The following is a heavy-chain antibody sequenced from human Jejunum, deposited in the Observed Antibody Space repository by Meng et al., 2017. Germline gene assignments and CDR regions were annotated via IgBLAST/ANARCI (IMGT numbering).Heavy chain of an antibody. CDR3: AANTVGIYTGFGF. CDR2: IDPKKGDT. CDR1: GYTFTGYF. Sequence: ASVKVSCKASGYTFTGYFIHWVRQAPGEGLEWMGRIDPKKGDTTYAQKFVGRVTMTRDTSINTAYMELTGLTSDDTALYYCAANTVGIYTGFGFWGQGTLVNGAS. V-gene: IGHV1-2*06. J-gene: IGHJ4*02. D-gene: IGHD2-21*01.